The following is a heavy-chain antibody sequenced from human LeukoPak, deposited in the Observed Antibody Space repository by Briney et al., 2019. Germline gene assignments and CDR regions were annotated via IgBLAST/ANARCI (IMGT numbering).Heavy chain of an antibody. CDR2: IYYSGST. CDR3: ARDKDFWSGYRGDYYYYYMDV. D-gene: IGHD3-3*01. J-gene: IGHJ6*03. V-gene: IGHV4-30-4*08. CDR1: GGSISSGDYY. Sequence: KPSETLSLTCTVSGGSISSGDYYWSWIRQPPGKGLEWIGYIYYSGSTYYNPSLKSRVTISVDTSKNQFSLKLSSVTAADTAVYYCARDKDFWSGYRGDYYYYYMDVWGKGTTVTVSS.